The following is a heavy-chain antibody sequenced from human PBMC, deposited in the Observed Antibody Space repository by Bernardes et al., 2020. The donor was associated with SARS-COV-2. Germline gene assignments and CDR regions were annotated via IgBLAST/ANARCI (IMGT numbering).Heavy chain of an antibody. CDR3: ARDLRGSGSYYPPLDY. J-gene: IGHJ4*02. D-gene: IGHD3-10*01. Sequence: ASVKVSCKASGYTFTSYGISWVRQAPGQGLEWMGWISAYNGNTNYAQKLQGRVTMTTDTSTSTAYMELRSLRSDDTAVYYCARDLRGSGSYYPPLDYWGQGTLVTVSS. V-gene: IGHV1-18*01. CDR2: ISAYNGNT. CDR1: GYTFTSYG.